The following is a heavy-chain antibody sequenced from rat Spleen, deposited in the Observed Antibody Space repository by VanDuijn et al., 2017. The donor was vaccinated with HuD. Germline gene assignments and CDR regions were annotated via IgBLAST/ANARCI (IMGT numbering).Heavy chain of an antibody. V-gene: IGHV2-1*01. CDR2: LWGDGST. J-gene: IGHJ2*01. Sequence: QVQLKESGPGLVQPSQTLSLTCTVSGFSLTSNGVHWVRQPPGKGLEWMGGLWGDGSTDYNSPLESRLSISRDTSKSQVFLRMNSLQTDDTAIYFCTRRGIITTTFDHWGQGVMVTVSS. CDR3: TRRGIITTTFDH. D-gene: IGHD1-10*01. CDR1: GFSLTSNG.